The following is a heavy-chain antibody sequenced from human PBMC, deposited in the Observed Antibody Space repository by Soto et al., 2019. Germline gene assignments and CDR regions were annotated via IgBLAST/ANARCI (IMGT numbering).Heavy chain of an antibody. Sequence: VRPSETLSLTCTVSGGSVSSGNYYWSWIRNPPGKGLEWIGYIFHTGTTNYNPSLKSRVTISLDTSMNQFSLKLSSVTPADTAVYYCTRAPVSGSYCFDFWGQGTPVTVSS. CDR2: IFHTGTT. CDR1: GGSVSSGNYY. D-gene: IGHD1-26*01. J-gene: IGHJ4*02. V-gene: IGHV4-61*01. CDR3: TRAPVSGSYCFDF.